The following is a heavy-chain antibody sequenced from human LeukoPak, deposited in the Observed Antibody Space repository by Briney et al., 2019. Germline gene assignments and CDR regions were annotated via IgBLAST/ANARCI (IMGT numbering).Heavy chain of an antibody. D-gene: IGHD1-1*01. J-gene: IGHJ4*02. Sequence: SSETLSLTCTVSGGSISSGGYYWSWIRQHPGKGLEGIGYIYYSGSTYYNPSLKSRVTISVDTSKNQFSLKLSSVTAADTAVYYCAREYKTKEPAYYFDYWGQGTLVTVSS. CDR2: IYYSGST. CDR3: AREYKTKEPAYYFDY. V-gene: IGHV4-31*03. CDR1: GGSISSGGYY.